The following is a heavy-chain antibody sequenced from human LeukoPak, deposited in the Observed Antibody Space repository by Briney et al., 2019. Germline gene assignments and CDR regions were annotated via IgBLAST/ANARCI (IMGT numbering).Heavy chain of an antibody. CDR2: ISYDGSNK. J-gene: IGHJ4*02. CDR3: AKIVGDYTDY. Sequence: QAGGSLRLSCAASASRFAFNSYGIHWVRQAPGKGLEWVAVISYDGSNKYYADSVKGRFTISRDNSKNTLYLQMSSLRAEDTAVYYCAKIVGDYTDYWGQGTLVTVYS. D-gene: IGHD4-17*01. V-gene: IGHV3-30*18. CDR1: ASRFAFNSYG.